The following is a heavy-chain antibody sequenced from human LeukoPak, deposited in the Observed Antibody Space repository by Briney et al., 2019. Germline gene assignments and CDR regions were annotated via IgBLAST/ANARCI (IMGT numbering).Heavy chain of an antibody. CDR2: IYYSGST. D-gene: IGHD5-12*01. CDR1: GGSISSYY. Sequence: PSETLSLTCTVSGGSISSYYWSWIRQPPGKGLEWIGYIYYSGSTNYNPSLKSRVTISVDTSKNQFSLKLSSVTAADTAVYYCARVSSVWIKDYYYYMDVWGKGTTVTVSS. J-gene: IGHJ6*03. V-gene: IGHV4-59*01. CDR3: ARVSSVWIKDYYYYMDV.